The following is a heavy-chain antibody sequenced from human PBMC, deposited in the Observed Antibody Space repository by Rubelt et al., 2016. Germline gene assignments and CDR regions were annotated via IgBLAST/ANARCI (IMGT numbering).Heavy chain of an antibody. J-gene: IGHJ5*02. Sequence: VQLVESGGGVVQPGRSLRLSCAASGFTFSRYSMDWVRQVPGQGLEWVSAISGSGGSTYYADSVKGRFTISRDNSKTTWYLQMNSLRAEDTAVYYCAREVAAVGFAPWGQGTQVTVSS. CDR1: GFTFSRYS. CDR3: AREVAAVGFAP. D-gene: IGHD6-13*01. V-gene: IGHV3-23*04. CDR2: ISGSGGST.